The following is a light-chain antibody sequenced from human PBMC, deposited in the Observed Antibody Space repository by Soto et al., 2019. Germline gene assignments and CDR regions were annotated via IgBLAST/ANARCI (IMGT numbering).Light chain of an antibody. CDR3: QQYRSPPWT. J-gene: IGKJ1*01. CDR2: EAS. V-gene: IGKV1-5*03. CDR1: ETINIR. Sequence: QMTQSPSTLSASVVDRVTITCWASETINIRLAWYQQKPGKAPKLLISEASSLESGVPPRFSGSASGTEFTLTISSLQSDAFATYYCQQYRSPPWTSGQGTKVDI.